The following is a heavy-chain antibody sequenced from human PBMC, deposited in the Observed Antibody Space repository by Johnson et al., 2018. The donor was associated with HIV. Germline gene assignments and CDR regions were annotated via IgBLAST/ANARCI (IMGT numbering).Heavy chain of an antibody. CDR1: GMIFSNLW. J-gene: IGHJ3*02. V-gene: IGHV3-15*01. CDR2: IRSKSAGGTI. D-gene: IGHD3-16*02. Sequence: VQLVESGGGLVKPGGSLRISCEASGMIFSNLWFTWVRQAPGKGLEWVGRIRSKSAGGTIEYAAPVKGRFTISRDDSRDTLYLQMNSLKTEDTAVYYCSTDHPTAPLIIMNAFDIWGQGTIVTVSS. CDR3: STDHPTAPLIIMNAFDI.